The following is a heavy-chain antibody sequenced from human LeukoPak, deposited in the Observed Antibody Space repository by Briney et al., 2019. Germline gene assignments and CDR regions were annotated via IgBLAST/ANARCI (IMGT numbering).Heavy chain of an antibody. Sequence: GESLKISCKGSGYSFTSYWIGWVRQMPGKGLEWMGIIYPGDSDTRYSPSFQGQVTISADKSISTAYLQWSSLKASDTAMYYCARLADIVVVPAALNWFDPWGQGTLDTVSS. CDR3: ARLADIVVVPAALNWFDP. V-gene: IGHV5-51*01. J-gene: IGHJ5*02. CDR2: IYPGDSDT. CDR1: GYSFTSYW. D-gene: IGHD2-2*01.